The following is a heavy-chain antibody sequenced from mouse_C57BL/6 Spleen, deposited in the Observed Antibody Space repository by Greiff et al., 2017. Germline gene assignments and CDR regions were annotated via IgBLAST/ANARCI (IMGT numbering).Heavy chain of an antibody. J-gene: IGHJ4*01. D-gene: IGHD1-1*01. Sequence: SGPELVKPGASVKISCKASGYSFTDYNMNWVKQSNGKSLEWIGVINPNYGTTSSNQKIKGKAKLTVDQSSSTAYMQLNSLTSEDSAFYYCARRILLREGDAMDYLGQGTSVTVSS. V-gene: IGHV1-39*01. CDR1: GYSFTDYN. CDR3: ARRILLREGDAMDY. CDR2: INPNYGTT.